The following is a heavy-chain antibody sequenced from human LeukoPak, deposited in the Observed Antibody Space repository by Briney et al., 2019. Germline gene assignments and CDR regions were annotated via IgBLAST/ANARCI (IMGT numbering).Heavy chain of an antibody. CDR2: ISGSGGST. Sequence: PGGSLRLSCAASGFTFSSYAMSWVRQAPGKGLEWVSAISGSGGSTYYADSVKGRFTISRDNAKNSLYLQMNSLRAEDTAVYYCAGDRAGIAAVSMDVWGKGTTVTVSS. J-gene: IGHJ6*04. CDR3: AGDRAGIAAVSMDV. CDR1: GFTFSSYA. V-gene: IGHV3-23*01. D-gene: IGHD6-13*01.